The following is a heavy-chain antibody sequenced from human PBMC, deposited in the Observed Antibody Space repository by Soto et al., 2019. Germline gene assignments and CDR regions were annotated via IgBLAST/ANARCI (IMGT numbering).Heavy chain of an antibody. CDR1: GGTFSSYA. V-gene: IGHV1-69*06. CDR3: ARTARGYCSGGSCYGGDY. J-gene: IGHJ4*02. D-gene: IGHD2-15*01. Sequence: QVQLVQSGAEVKKPGSSVKVSCKASGGTFSSYAISWVRQAPGQGLEWMGGIIPIFGTANYAQKFQGRVTITADKSTSTAYMELSSLRSEDTAVYYCARTARGYCSGGSCYGGDYWGQGTLVTVSS. CDR2: IIPIFGTA.